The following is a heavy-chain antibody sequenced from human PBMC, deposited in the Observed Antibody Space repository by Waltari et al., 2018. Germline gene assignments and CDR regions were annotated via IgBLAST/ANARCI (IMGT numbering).Heavy chain of an antibody. Sequence: HVQLTQSGPGLVKPSETLSLTCTVSGDFPSDDHWTWIRQAPGKALEWIAYLPNTGGTKCTASLDSLVTASAVTSKKQFSVVLTSVTAADTAVYYCARVPKSNYVSLGWGFLGQWGQGILGTVSS. CDR2: LPNTGGT. V-gene: IGHV4-59*08. CDR1: GDFPSDDH. J-gene: IGHJ4*02. D-gene: IGHD4-4*01. CDR3: ARVPKSNYVSLGWGFLGQ.